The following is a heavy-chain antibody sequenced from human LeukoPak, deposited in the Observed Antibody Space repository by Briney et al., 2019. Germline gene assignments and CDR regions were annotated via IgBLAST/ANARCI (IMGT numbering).Heavy chain of an antibody. D-gene: IGHD6-19*01. CDR1: GDSISSNNY. CDR2: TYYSRNN. J-gene: IGHJ4*02. Sequence: SETLSLTCSVSGDSISSNNYWGCVRQPPALALEWIGSTYYSRNNNYTQSPKSRVTISVDTSKSRSSLKLRSVTAADTAVYYCARHEQWLIRFNHWGQGTLVTVSS. CDR3: ARHEQWLIRFNH. V-gene: IGHV4-39*01.